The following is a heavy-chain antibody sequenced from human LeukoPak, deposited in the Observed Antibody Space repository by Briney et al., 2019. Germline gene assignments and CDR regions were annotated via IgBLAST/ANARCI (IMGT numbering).Heavy chain of an antibody. CDR3: ARDERGNWNDTPRY. D-gene: IGHD1-1*01. CDR2: INLDGRGT. CDR1: GFQFSSFW. V-gene: IGHV3-74*01. Sequence: PGGSPRLSCSASGFQFSSFWMHWVRQAPGKGLVWVSRINLDGRGTTYADSVKGRFTISRDNAKNTLYLQMNTLRDEDTGIYYCARDERGNWNDTPRYWGQGILVTVSS. J-gene: IGHJ4*02.